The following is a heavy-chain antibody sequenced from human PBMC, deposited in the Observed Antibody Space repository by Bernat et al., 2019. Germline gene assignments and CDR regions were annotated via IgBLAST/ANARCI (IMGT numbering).Heavy chain of an antibody. Sequence: QVQLVESGGGVVQPGRSLRLSCAASGFTFSSYAMHWVRQAPGKGLEWVAVISYDGSNKYYADSVKGRFTISRDKSKKTLYLQMNSLRAEDTAVYYCAKDGPTDDYTINDGYFDLWGRGTLVTVSS. CDR1: GFTFSSYA. J-gene: IGHJ2*01. D-gene: IGHD4-11*01. V-gene: IGHV3-30-3*01. CDR3: AKDGPTDDYTINDGYFDL. CDR2: ISYDGSNK.